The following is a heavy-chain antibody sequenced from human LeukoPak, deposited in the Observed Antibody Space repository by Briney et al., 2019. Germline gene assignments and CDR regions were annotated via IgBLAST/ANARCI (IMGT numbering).Heavy chain of an antibody. J-gene: IGHJ2*01. CDR1: GGSISSGSYY. V-gene: IGHV4-61*02. CDR3: ARVSSIVVVPAAIDL. Sequence: PSETLSLTCTVSGGSISSGSYYWSWIRQPAGKGLEWIGRIYTSGSTNYNPSLKSRVTISVDASKNQFSLKLSSVTAADTAVYYCARVSSIVVVPAAIDLWGRGTLVTVSS. D-gene: IGHD2-2*01. CDR2: IYTSGST.